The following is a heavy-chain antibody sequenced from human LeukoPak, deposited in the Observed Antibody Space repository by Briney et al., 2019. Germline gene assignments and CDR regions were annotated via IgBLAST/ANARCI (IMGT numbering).Heavy chain of an antibody. V-gene: IGHV3-23*01. D-gene: IGHD4-17*01. Sequence: GGSLRLSCAASGFTFSSYAMSWVRQAPGKGLEWVSAISGSGGSTYYADSVKGWFTISRDNSKNTLYLQMNSLRAEDTAVYYCAKDSLGSLYYGVYSDYWGQGTLVTVSS. CDR1: GFTFSSYA. J-gene: IGHJ4*02. CDR2: ISGSGGST. CDR3: AKDSLGSLYYGVYSDY.